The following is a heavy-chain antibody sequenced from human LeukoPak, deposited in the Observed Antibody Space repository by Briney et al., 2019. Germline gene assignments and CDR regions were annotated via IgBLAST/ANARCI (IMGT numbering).Heavy chain of an antibody. CDR2: IYYSGST. Sequence: SETLSLTCTVSGGSISSGDYYWSWIRQPPGKGLEWIGYIYYSGSTYYNPSLKSRVTISVDTSKNQFSLKLSSVTAADTAVYYCARGKLGGYYYDSSGSLFDYWGQGTLVTVSS. V-gene: IGHV4-30-4*08. CDR1: GGSISSGDYY. J-gene: IGHJ4*02. D-gene: IGHD3-22*01. CDR3: ARGKLGGYYYDSSGSLFDY.